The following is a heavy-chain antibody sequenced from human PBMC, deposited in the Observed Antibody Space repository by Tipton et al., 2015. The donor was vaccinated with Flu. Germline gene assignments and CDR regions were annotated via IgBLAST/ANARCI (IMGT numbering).Heavy chain of an antibody. CDR2: ISGSGGST. CDR1: GFTFSSYA. Sequence: SLRLSCAASGFTFSSYAMSWVRQAPGKGLEWVSAISGSGGSTYYADSVKGRFTISRDNSKNTLYLQMNSLRAEDTAVYYCAKGRYYDFWSGYGGYWGQGTLVTVSS. D-gene: IGHD3-3*01. J-gene: IGHJ4*02. CDR3: AKGRYYDFWSGYGGY. V-gene: IGHV3-23*01.